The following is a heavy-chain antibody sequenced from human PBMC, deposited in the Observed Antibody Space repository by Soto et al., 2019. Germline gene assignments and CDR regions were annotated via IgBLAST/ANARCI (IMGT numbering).Heavy chain of an antibody. CDR1: GFTFSSYA. V-gene: IGHV3-30-3*01. CDR3: ARGGTTVPPRWFDP. CDR2: ISYDGSNK. J-gene: IGHJ5*02. D-gene: IGHD4-17*01. Sequence: GWSLRLSCAASGFTFSSYAMHWVRQAPGKGLEWVAVISYDGSNKYYADSVKGRFTISRDNSKNTLYLQMNSLRAEDTAVYYCARGGTTVPPRWFDPWGQGTLVTVSS.